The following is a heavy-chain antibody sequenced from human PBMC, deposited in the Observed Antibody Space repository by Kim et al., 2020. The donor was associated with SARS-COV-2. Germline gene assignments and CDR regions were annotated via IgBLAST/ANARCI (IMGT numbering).Heavy chain of an antibody. CDR2: IKPDGSEK. J-gene: IGHJ5*02. D-gene: IGHD2-15*01. CDR3: AREYS. CDR1: GFSFSVYW. V-gene: IGHV3-7*03. Sequence: GGSLRLSCAASGFSFSVYWVSWVRQAPGKGPEWVAAIKPDGSEKDYGESVRGRFTISRDNPKNSLALQMDSLRAEDTAVYYCAREYSWGQGTLVTASS.